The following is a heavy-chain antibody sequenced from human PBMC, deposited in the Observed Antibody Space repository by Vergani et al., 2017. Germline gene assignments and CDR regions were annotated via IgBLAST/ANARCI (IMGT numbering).Heavy chain of an antibody. D-gene: IGHD3-9*01. J-gene: IGHJ4*01. CDR2: IYHSGGP. CDR3: ARTESFSLGYFHWAL. Sequence: QLHLQESGPGLVKPSETLSLTCTVSGGSIPSSSYYLGWIRQPPGKGLEWIGNIYHSGGPYYNPSLKGRVTISVDTSKNQFSLEVTAVTAADTAIYFCARTESFSLGYFHWALWGHGTLVTVSS. CDR1: GGSIPSSSYY. V-gene: IGHV4-39*01.